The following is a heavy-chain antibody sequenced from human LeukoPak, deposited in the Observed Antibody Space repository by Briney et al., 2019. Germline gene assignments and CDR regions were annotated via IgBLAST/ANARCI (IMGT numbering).Heavy chain of an antibody. D-gene: IGHD1-26*01. CDR3: ARVWVDSGSYYDDRGAFDY. V-gene: IGHV4-38-2*02. CDR2: IYHGGST. CDR1: GYSISSGYY. Sequence: SETLSLTCTVSGYSISSGYYWSWIRQPPGKGLEWIGNIYHGGSTYYNPSLKSRVTISVDTSKNQFSLKLNSVTAADTAVYYCARVWVDSGSYYDDRGAFDYWGQGTLVTVSS. J-gene: IGHJ4*02.